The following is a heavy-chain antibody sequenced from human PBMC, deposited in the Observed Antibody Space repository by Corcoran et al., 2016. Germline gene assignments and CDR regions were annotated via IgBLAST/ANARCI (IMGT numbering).Heavy chain of an antibody. Sequence: EVQLVESGGGLVQPGGSLRLSCAASGFTFSSYDMHWVRQATGKGLEWVSAIGTAGDTYYPGSVKGRFTISRENAKNSLYLQMNSLRAGDTAVYYCARDLAYGSYYGMDVWGQGTTVTVSS. D-gene: IGHD3-16*01. J-gene: IGHJ6*02. CDR3: ARDLAYGSYYGMDV. V-gene: IGHV3-13*01. CDR1: GFTFSSYD. CDR2: IGTAGDT.